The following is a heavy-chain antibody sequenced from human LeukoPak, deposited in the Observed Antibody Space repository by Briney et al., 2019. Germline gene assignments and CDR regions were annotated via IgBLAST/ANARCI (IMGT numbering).Heavy chain of an antibody. CDR3: VKSDCAADGCKLLNH. CDR2: ISGAGDAI. D-gene: IGHD2-8*02. CDR1: GFTFNNYA. V-gene: IGHV3-23*01. J-gene: IGHJ4*02. Sequence: GGSLKLSCAASGFTFNNYAMHWVRQAPERGLEWVSRISGAGDAIKYADSVKGRFTISRDNFRNILSLQMNSLRVDDSAVYYCVKSDCAADGCKLLNHWGQGIQVSVSS.